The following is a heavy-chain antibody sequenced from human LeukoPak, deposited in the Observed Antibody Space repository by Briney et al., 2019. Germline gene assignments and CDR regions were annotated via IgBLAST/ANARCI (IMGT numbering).Heavy chain of an antibody. Sequence: ASVKVSCKASGYTFTGYYTHWVRQAPGQGLEWMGWINPSSGGTNYAQKFQGRVTMTRDTSISTAYMDLSRLRSDDTAVYYCARGMGILVPAATWFDPWGQGTLVTVSS. D-gene: IGHD2-2*01. CDR1: GYTFTGYY. CDR2: INPSSGGT. J-gene: IGHJ5*02. CDR3: ARGMGILVPAATWFDP. V-gene: IGHV1-2*02.